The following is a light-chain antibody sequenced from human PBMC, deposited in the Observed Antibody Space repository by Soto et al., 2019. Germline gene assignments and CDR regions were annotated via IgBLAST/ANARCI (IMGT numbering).Light chain of an antibody. V-gene: IGLV2-8*01. CDR1: SSDVGGYNY. CDR3: SSYAGSSIV. Sequence: QSALTQPPSASGSPGQSVTISCTGTSSDVGGYNYVSWYQQHPGKAPKLMMFDVNNRPSGVPDRFSGSKSGNTASLTVSGLQAEDEADYYCSSYAGSSIVFGTGTKVTVL. J-gene: IGLJ1*01. CDR2: DVN.